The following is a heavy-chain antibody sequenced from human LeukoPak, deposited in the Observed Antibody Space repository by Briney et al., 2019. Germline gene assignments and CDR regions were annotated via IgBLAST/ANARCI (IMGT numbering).Heavy chain of an antibody. CDR2: ISGGGDAT. D-gene: IGHD3-10*01. V-gene: IGHV3-23*01. CDR1: DFSFITYA. J-gene: IGHJ6*03. CDR3: AKPGYYYGSGRYMDV. Sequence: PGGSLRLSCAASDFSFITYAMSWVRQAPGKGLEWVSTISGGGDATYYADSVKGRFTISRDNSKNTLYLQMNSLRAEDTAVYYCAKPGYYYGSGRYMDVWGKGTTVTISS.